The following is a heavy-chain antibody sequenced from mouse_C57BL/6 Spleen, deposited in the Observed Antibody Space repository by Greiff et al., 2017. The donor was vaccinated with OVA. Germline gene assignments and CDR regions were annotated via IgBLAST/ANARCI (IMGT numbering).Heavy chain of an antibody. D-gene: IGHD2-1*01. CDR1: GYTFTDYN. V-gene: IGHV1-18*01. CDR3: ARGNGNYWYFDV. Sequence: DVKLQESGPELVKPGASVKIPCKASGYTFTDYNMDWVKQSHGKSLEWIGDINPNNGGTIYNQKFKGKATLTVDKSSSTAYMELRSLTSEDTAVYYCARGNGNYWYFDVWGTGTTVTVSS. CDR2: INPNNGGT. J-gene: IGHJ1*03.